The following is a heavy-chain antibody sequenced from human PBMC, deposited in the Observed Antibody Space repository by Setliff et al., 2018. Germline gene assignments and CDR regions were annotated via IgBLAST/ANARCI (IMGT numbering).Heavy chain of an antibody. Sequence: GGSLRLSCAASGFTFSSYWMSWVRQAPGKGLEWVAVIWYDGSNKYYADSVKGRFTISRDNSKNTLYLQMNSLRAEDTAVYYCARGGNLIYYFDYWGQGTLVTVSS. V-gene: IGHV3-33*08. CDR1: GFTFSSYW. CDR2: IWYDGSNK. D-gene: IGHD2-15*01. J-gene: IGHJ4*02. CDR3: ARGGNLIYYFDY.